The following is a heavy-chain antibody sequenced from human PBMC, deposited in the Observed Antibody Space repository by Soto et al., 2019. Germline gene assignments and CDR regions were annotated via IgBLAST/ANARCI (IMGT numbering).Heavy chain of an antibody. J-gene: IGHJ4*02. D-gene: IGHD2-2*01. CDR1: GFPFSSHA. CDR3: ARGVPASTIHKLGPVDY. Sequence: QVQLVASGGGVVQPGGSLRLSWVVSGFPFSSHAMHWVRQAPGKGLVWVALISYDGSSKYYADSVKGLFTISRDNSNNKLYLQINSLRTEDTAVYYCARGVPASTIHKLGPVDYWGQGTLVSV. CDR2: ISYDGSSK. V-gene: IGHV3-30-3*01.